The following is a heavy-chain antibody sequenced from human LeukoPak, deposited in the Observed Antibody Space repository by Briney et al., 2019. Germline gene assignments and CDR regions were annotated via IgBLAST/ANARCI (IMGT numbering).Heavy chain of an antibody. CDR3: ARLSWANWFDP. D-gene: IGHD1-26*01. Sequence: SETLSLTCTVYGGSFSGYYWSWIRQPPGKGLEWIGEIHHSGSTNYNPSLKSRVIMSLDTSKNQFSLKLSSVTAADTAVYYCARLSWANWFDPWGQGTLVTVSS. J-gene: IGHJ5*02. CDR2: IHHSGST. V-gene: IGHV4-34*01. CDR1: GGSFSGYY.